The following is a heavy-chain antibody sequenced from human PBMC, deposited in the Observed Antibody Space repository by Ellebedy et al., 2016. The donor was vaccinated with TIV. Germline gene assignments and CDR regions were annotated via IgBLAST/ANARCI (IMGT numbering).Heavy chain of an antibody. J-gene: IGHJ6*02. D-gene: IGHD3-10*01. CDR2: IYPGDSDT. CDR3: ARINSHFQPMVRGGIITAHYGMDV. CDR1: GYSFNSYW. V-gene: IGHV5-51*01. Sequence: GESLKISXKGSGYSFNSYWIGWVRQMPGNGLEWMGIIYPGDSDTRYSPSFQGQVTISADKSISTAYLQWSSLKASDTAMYSCARINSHFQPMVRGGIITAHYGMDVWGQGTTVTVSS.